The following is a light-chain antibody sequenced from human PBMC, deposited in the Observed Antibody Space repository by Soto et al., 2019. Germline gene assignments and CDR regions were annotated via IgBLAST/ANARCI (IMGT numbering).Light chain of an antibody. J-gene: IGKJ1*01. CDR2: TTS. CDR3: QQGSTTRWT. Sequence: DIQMTQSPSSLSASVGDTVTITCRAGQTIDNYLNWIQQKPGTAPKLLIYTTSTLRSGVPSRFSGSGSGTEFTLTVSNLQPEDFATYYCQQGSTTRWTFGQGNKVEVK. CDR1: QTIDNY. V-gene: IGKV1-39*01.